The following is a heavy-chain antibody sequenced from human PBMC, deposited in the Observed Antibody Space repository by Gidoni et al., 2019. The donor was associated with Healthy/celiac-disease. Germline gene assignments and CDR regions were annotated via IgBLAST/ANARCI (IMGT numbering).Heavy chain of an antibody. CDR3: ARDAPLTRGGPPYRYYYYMDV. CDR1: GYTFPCYY. D-gene: IGHD2-15*01. Sequence: QVQLVQSGAEVKKPGASVTVSCKASGYTFPCYYMHWVRQAPGQGLEWMGIINPSGGSTSDAQKLQGRVTMTRDTSTSTVYMELSSLRSEDTAVYYCARDAPLTRGGPPYRYYYYMDVWGKGTTVTVSS. J-gene: IGHJ6*03. CDR2: INPSGGST. V-gene: IGHV1-46*04.